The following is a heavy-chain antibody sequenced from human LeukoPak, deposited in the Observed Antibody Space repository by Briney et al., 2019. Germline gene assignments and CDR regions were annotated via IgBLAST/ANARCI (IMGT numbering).Heavy chain of an antibody. J-gene: IGHJ4*02. V-gene: IGHV4-34*01. CDR3: AGDYGDYFLGY. CDR2: INHSGST. CDR1: GGSFSGYY. Sequence: SETLSLTCAVYGGSFSGYYWSWIRQPPGKGLEWIGEINHSGSTNYNPSLKSRVTISVDRSKNQFSLKLSSVTAADTAVYYCAGDYGDYFLGYWGQGTLVTVSS. D-gene: IGHD4-17*01.